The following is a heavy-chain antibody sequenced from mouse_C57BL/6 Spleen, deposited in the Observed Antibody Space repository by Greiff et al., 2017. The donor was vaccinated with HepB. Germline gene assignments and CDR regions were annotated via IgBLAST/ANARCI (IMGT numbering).Heavy chain of an antibody. V-gene: IGHV1-72*01. J-gene: IGHJ4*01. CDR3: ARRTGTDYYAMDY. CDR1: GYTFTSYW. Sequence: QVQLRQPGAELVKPGASVKLSCKASGYTFTSYWMHWVKQRPGRGLEWIGRIDPNSGGTKYNEKFKSKATLTVDKPSSTAYMQLSSLTSEDSAVYYCARRTGTDYYAMDYWGQGTSVTVSS. CDR2: IDPNSGGT. D-gene: IGHD4-1*01.